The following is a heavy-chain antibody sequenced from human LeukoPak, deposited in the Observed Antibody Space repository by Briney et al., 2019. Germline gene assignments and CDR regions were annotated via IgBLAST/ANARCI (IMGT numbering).Heavy chain of an antibody. CDR2: INPNSGGT. D-gene: IGHD2-2*01. CDR3: ARGGHMGYCSSTSCWNWFDP. J-gene: IGHJ5*02. CDR1: GYTFTGYY. Sequence: GASVKVSCKASGYTFTGYYMHWVRQAPGQGLEWMGWINPNSGGTNYAQKFQGRVTMTRDTAISTAYMELSRLRSDDTAVYYCARGGHMGYCSSTSCWNWFDPWGQGTLVTVSS. V-gene: IGHV1-2*02.